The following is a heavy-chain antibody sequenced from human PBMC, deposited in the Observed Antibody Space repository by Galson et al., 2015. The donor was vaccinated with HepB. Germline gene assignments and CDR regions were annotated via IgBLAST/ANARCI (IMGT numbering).Heavy chain of an antibody. CDR1: GFTFSSYA. J-gene: IGHJ4*02. D-gene: IGHD1-14*01. V-gene: IGHV3-30-3*01. Sequence: SLRLSCAASGFTFSSYAMHWVRQAPGKGLEWVASISYDGSNKYYADSVKGRFTISRDNSKNTLYLQMDSLRGEDTAVYYCARDGSGTYYFDYWGQGTLVTVSS. CDR2: ISYDGSNK. CDR3: ARDGSGTYYFDY.